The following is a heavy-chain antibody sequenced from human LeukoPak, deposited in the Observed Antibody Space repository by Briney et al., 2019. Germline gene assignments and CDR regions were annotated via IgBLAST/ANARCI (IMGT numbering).Heavy chain of an antibody. V-gene: IGHV1-2*02. CDR2: IRGDTGDT. CDR1: GYTLSDYY. CDR3: ARVRGNSCDY. D-gene: IGHD6-13*01. Sequence: ASVTVSCKTSGYTLSDYYMHWVRQAPGQGLEWMGWIRGDTGDTDSPQKFRGRVTMTRDTSTNTAYMELSRLTYDDTAMYFCARVRGNSCDYWGQGTLVTVSS. J-gene: IGHJ4*02.